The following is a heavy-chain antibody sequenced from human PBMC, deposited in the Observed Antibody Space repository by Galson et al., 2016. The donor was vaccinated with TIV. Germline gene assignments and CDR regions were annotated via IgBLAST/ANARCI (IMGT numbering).Heavy chain of an antibody. D-gene: IGHD6-6*01. CDR1: GFTFSTYD. V-gene: IGHV3-30*02. Sequence: SLRLSCAASGFTFSTYDIHWVRQAPGKGLEWVAFIRYDGSKEYYADSVKGRFTISRDNAKNSLFLQMTTLRADDTAVYYCARDTEQYNSFTDTFDVWGQGTMVTVSS. J-gene: IGHJ3*01. CDR3: ARDTEQYNSFTDTFDV. CDR2: IRYDGSKE.